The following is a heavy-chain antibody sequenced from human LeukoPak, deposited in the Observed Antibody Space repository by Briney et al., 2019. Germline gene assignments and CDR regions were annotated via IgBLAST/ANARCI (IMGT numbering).Heavy chain of an antibody. CDR1: GFTFSSFA. CDR3: AKDRGDYHSGSENWFDP. D-gene: IGHD3-10*01. V-gene: IGHV3-23*01. CDR2: IGGSVSST. J-gene: IGHJ5*02. Sequence: RGSPRLSSAASGFTFSSFAMTSGRHTPGKGLECVSGIGGSVSSTYYADSVKGRFTISRDNSRNTLYLQMNTLRAEDTAIYYCAKDRGDYHSGSENWFDPWGQGTLVTVSS.